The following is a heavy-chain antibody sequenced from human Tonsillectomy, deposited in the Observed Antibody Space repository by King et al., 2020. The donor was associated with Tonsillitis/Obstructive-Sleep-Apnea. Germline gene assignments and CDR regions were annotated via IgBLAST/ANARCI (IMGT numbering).Heavy chain of an antibody. Sequence: VQLQQWCAGLLKPSETLSLTCAVYGGSFSGYYWSWIHQPPGKGLEVIGEINHSGSSNYNPSLASRVTMAVDTSKNQFSLNLSSVTAADTAVYYCARSTMFGVVITPLYFDYWGQGTLVTVSS. CDR3: ARSTMFGVVITPLYFDY. J-gene: IGHJ4*02. CDR2: INHSGSS. CDR1: GGSFSGYY. D-gene: IGHD3-3*01. V-gene: IGHV4-34*01.